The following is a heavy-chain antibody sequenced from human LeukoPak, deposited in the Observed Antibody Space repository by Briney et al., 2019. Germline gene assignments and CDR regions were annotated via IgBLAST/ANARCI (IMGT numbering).Heavy chain of an antibody. J-gene: IGHJ6*03. CDR3: AKDAYGGATFFYYMDA. D-gene: IGHD2/OR15-2a*01. V-gene: IGHV3-9*01. Sequence: GGSLRLSCAGSGFTFDVYAMHWVRQTPGKGLEWVSGISWNSGNIAYADFVGGRFTISRDNAKNSLSLQMNSLSDEDTAVYYCAKDAYGGATFFYYMDAWGKGTTVTVSS. CDR2: ISWNSGNI. CDR1: GFTFDVYA.